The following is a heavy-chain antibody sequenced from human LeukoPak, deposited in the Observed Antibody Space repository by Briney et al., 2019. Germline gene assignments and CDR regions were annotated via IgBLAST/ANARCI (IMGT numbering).Heavy chain of an antibody. CDR2: IHYTGST. CDR1: GGSISISTYY. CDR3: ARGNSGYDYAFDI. V-gene: IGHV4-39*07. Sequence: SETLSLTCIVSGGSISISTYYWGWIRQPPGKGLEWIGTIHYTGSTYYNPSLKSRVTISLDTSKNQFSLRVSSVTSADTAVYYCARGNSGYDYAFDIWGQGTMVTVSS. D-gene: IGHD5-12*01. J-gene: IGHJ3*02.